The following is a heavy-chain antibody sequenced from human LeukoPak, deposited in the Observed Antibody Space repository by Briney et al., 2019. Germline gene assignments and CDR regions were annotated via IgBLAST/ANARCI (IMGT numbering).Heavy chain of an antibody. J-gene: IGHJ3*01. Sequence: GGSLRLSCAASGFTFRDFSMHWVRQAPGKGLEWVSLISGDGSATHYGDSVKGRFSISRDNSKNTLSLQMNSLRVEDTAMYFCAKDIQLSTWGLGTMVTVSS. CDR2: ISGDGSAT. V-gene: IGHV3-43*02. CDR3: AKDIQLST. CDR1: GFTFRDFS. D-gene: IGHD5-24*01.